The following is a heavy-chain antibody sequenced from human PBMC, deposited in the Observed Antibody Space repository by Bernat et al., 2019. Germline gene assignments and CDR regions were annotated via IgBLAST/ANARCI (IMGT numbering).Heavy chain of an antibody. CDR3: ARVDRSSWTYYYMDV. D-gene: IGHD6-13*01. Sequence: VQLVESGGGVVQPGRSLRLSCAASGFTFSSYAMHWVRQAPGKGLEWVSGINWNGGSTGYADSVKGRFTISRDNAKNSLYLQMNSLRAEDTALYYCARVDRSSWTYYYMDVWGQGTTVTVSS. CDR1: GFTFSSYA. V-gene: IGHV3-20*04. J-gene: IGHJ6*03. CDR2: INWNGGST.